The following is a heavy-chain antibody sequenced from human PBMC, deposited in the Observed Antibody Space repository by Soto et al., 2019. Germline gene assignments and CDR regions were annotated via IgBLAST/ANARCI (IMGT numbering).Heavy chain of an antibody. V-gene: IGHV1-58*01. CDR1: GFTFTSSA. Sequence: SVKVSCKASGFTFTSSAVQWVRQARGQRLEWIGWIVVGSGNTNYAQKFQERVTITRDMSTSTAYMELSSLRSKDTAVYYCAAQPLPTYYDSSGYYFDYWGQGTLVTVSS. J-gene: IGHJ4*02. CDR3: AAQPLPTYYDSSGYYFDY. D-gene: IGHD3-22*01. CDR2: IVVGSGNT.